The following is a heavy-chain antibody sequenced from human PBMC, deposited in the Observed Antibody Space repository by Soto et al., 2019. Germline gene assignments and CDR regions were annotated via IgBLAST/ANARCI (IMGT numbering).Heavy chain of an antibody. CDR1: GYSFTSYW. CDR3: ARVGAARPGPVDY. V-gene: IGHV5-10-1*01. CDR2: IDPSDSYT. Sequence: LGESLKISCKGSGYSFTSYWISWVRQMPGKGLEWMGRIDPSDSYTNYSPSFQGHVTISADKSISTAYLQWSSLKASDTAMYYCARVGAARPGPVDYWGQGTLVTVSS. D-gene: IGHD6-6*01. J-gene: IGHJ4*02.